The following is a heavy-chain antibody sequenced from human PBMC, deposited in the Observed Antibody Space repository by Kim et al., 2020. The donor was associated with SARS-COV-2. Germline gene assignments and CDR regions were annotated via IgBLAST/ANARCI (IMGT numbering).Heavy chain of an antibody. D-gene: IGHD7-27*01. Sequence: SETLSLTCTVSGGSIGSGNYHWSWVRQPAGKGLEWIGRIYTSGSTNDNPSLKSRVTISLDTSKNQISLKMTSVTAADTAMYYCAKTGEFDYWGQGTLVTVSS. CDR3: AKTGEFDY. CDR2: IYTSGST. CDR1: GGSIGSGNYH. V-gene: IGHV4-61*02. J-gene: IGHJ4*02.